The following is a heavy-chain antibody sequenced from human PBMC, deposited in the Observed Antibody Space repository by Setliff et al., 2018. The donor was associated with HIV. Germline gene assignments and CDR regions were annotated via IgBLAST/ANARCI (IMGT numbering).Heavy chain of an antibody. CDR2: MNPNSGNT. Sequence: GASVKVSCKASGYTFTNYDINWVRQATGQGLEWMGWMNPNSGNTGYAQKFQGRVTMTRNTSISTAYMELSSLRSEDAAVYYCARCSYVWGSYRMQPWGQGTLVTVSS. J-gene: IGHJ5*02. D-gene: IGHD3-16*02. CDR3: ARCSYVWGSYRMQP. CDR1: GYTFTNYD. V-gene: IGHV1-8*02.